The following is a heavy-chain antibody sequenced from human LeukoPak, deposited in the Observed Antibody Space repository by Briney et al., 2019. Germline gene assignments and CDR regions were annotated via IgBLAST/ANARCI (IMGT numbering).Heavy chain of an antibody. CDR2: IYSGGST. D-gene: IGHD6-19*01. V-gene: IGHV3-53*04. Sequence: PGGSLRLSCAASGFTVSSNYMSWVRQAPGKGLEWVSVIYSGGSTYYADSVKGRFTISRHNSKNTLYLQMNSLRAEDTAVYCCASQGIAVAGAFDYWGQGTLVTVSS. J-gene: IGHJ4*02. CDR3: ASQGIAVAGAFDY. CDR1: GFTVSSNY.